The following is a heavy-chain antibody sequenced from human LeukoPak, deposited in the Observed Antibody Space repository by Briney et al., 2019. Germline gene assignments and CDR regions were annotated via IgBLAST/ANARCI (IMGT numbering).Heavy chain of an antibody. CDR2: ISAYNGNT. V-gene: IGHV1-18*01. CDR1: GYTFTRYD. CDR3: ARDMRNYGSGSYPDY. J-gene: IGHJ4*02. D-gene: IGHD3-10*01. Sequence: ASVKVSCKTSGYTFTRYDINWVRQAPGQGLEWMGWISAYNGNTNYAQKLQGRVTMTTDTSTSTAYMELRSLRSDDTAVYYCARDMRNYGSGSYPDYWGQGTLVTVSS.